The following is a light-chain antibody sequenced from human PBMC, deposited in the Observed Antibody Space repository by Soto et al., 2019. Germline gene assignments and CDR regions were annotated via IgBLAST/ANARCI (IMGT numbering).Light chain of an antibody. V-gene: IGLV2-23*02. Sequence: QSVLAQPASVSGSPGQSITISCTGGSSDVGSYNLVSWYQQHPGKAPKLMIYEVNKRPSGVSKRFSGSKSGNTASLTISGLQPEDGADYFCCSYAGSNLYFFGTGTKVTVL. CDR3: CSYAGSNLYF. CDR1: SSDVGSYNL. J-gene: IGLJ1*01. CDR2: EVN.